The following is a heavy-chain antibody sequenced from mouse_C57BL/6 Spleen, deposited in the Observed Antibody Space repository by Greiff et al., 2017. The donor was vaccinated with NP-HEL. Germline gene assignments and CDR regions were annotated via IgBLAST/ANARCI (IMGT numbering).Heavy chain of an antibody. D-gene: IGHD1-1*01. CDR1: GYTFTDYY. Sequence: EVQLQQSGPELVKPGASVKISCKASGYTFTDYYMNWVKQSPGKSLEWIGDINPNNGGTSYNQKFKGKATLTVDKSSSTAYMELRSLTSEDSAVYYCARERITTVVAHFDYWGQGTTLTVSS. CDR3: ARERITTVVAHFDY. CDR2: INPNNGGT. J-gene: IGHJ2*01. V-gene: IGHV1-26*01.